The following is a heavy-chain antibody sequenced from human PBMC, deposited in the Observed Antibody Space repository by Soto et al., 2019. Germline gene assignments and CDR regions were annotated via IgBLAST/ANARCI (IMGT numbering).Heavy chain of an antibody. J-gene: IGHJ4*02. CDR1: GFTFSSYA. CDR2: ISGSGGST. V-gene: IGHV3-23*01. CDR3: AKGSGRGYIGYDYAWTN. D-gene: IGHD5-12*01. Sequence: PGESLKISCAASGFTFSSYAMSWVRQAPGKGLEWVSAISGSGGSTYYADSVKGRFTISRDNSKNTLYLQMNSLRAEDTAVYYCAKGSGRGYIGYDYAWTNWGQGTLVTVSS.